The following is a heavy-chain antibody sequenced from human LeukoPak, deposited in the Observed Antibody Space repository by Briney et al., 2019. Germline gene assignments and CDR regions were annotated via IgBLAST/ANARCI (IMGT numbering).Heavy chain of an antibody. CDR3: AKKGAPFYYDSSGYYSPYYYYYMDV. CDR2: IRYDGSNK. J-gene: IGHJ6*03. Sequence: GGSLRLSCVGSGFDFSLAWMSWVRQAPGKGLEWVAFIRYDGSNKYYADSVKGRFTISRDNSKNTLYLQMNSLRAEDTAVYYCAKKGAPFYYDSSGYYSPYYYYYMDVWGKGTTVTISS. CDR1: GFDFSLAW. V-gene: IGHV3-30*02. D-gene: IGHD3-22*01.